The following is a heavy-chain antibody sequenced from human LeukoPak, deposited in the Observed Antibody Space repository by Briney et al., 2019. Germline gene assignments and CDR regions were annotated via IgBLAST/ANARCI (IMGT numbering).Heavy chain of an antibody. J-gene: IGHJ3*02. CDR1: GASIRSFY. Sequence: SETLSLTCSVSGASIRSFYWSWIRQPPGKGLEWIGYISYSGSTKYNPSLKSRATMSADTSKSQLSLRPDSVTAADTAVYFCAQQVVGTSDTFDIWGQGKMVTVSA. CDR2: ISYSGST. V-gene: IGHV4-59*01. CDR3: AQQVVGTSDTFDI. D-gene: IGHD6-13*01.